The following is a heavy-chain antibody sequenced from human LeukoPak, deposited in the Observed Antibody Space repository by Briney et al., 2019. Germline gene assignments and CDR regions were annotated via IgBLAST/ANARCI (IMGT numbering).Heavy chain of an antibody. Sequence: GGSLRLSCAASGFTFSDHGMTWVRQAAGKGLEWVSTISDTGGSIYYADYVKGRFTISRDNSENTVYLQMDSLRADDTALYLCAKNSGTYFYWGQGTRVTVSS. CDR2: ISDTGGSI. CDR1: GFTFSDHG. V-gene: IGHV3-23*01. D-gene: IGHD1-26*01. J-gene: IGHJ4*02. CDR3: AKNSGTYFY.